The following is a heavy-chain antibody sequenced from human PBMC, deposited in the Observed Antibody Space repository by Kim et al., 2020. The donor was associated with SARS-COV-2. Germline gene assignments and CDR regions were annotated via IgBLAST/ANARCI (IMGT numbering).Heavy chain of an antibody. CDR3: ARDGTYYYGSSGYFDY. CDR1: GYSISSGYY. V-gene: IGHV4-38-2*02. J-gene: IGHJ4*02. Sequence: SETLSLTCTVSGYSISSGYYWGWIRQPPGKGLEWIGIIYHSGSTYYTPSLKSRVTISVDTSKNQFSLKLSSVTAADTADYYGARDGTYYYGSSGYFDYWGQGTLVTVSS. CDR2: IYHSGST. D-gene: IGHD3-22*01.